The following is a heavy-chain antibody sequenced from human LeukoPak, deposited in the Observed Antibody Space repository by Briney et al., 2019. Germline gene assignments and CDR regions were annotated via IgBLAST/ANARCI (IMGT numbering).Heavy chain of an antibody. V-gene: IGHV3-30*02. J-gene: IGHJ4*02. Sequence: GGSLRLSCAASGSTFSSYGMHWVRQAPGKGLEWVAFIRYDGSNKYYADSVKGRFTISRDNSKNTLYLQMNSLRAEDTAVYYCAKDRRELLGYWGQGTLVTVSS. CDR3: AKDRRELLGY. CDR2: IRYDGSNK. CDR1: GSTFSSYG. D-gene: IGHD1-26*01.